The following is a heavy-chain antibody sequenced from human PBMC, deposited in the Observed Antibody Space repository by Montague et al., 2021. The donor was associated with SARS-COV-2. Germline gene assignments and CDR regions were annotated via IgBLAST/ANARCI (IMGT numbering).Heavy chain of an antibody. D-gene: IGHD1-1*01. J-gene: IGHJ4*02. Sequence: PALVKPTQTLTLTCTFSGFSLSTSGVGVGWIRQPPGKALEWLALIYWDXDNRYSPSLKSRLTITKDTSKNQVVLTMTNMDPVDTATYYCAHRPEGWNLYYFDYWGQGTLVTVSS. V-gene: IGHV2-5*02. CDR3: AHRPEGWNLYYFDY. CDR2: IYWDXDN. CDR1: GFSLSTSGVG.